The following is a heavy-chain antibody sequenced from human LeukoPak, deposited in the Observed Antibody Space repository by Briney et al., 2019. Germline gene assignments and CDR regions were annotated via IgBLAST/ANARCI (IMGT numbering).Heavy chain of an antibody. V-gene: IGHV1-2*02. Sequence: ASVKVSCKASGYTFTGYYMHWVRQAPGQGGEGMGWINPNSGGTNYAQKFQGRVTMTRDTSISTAYMELSRLRSDDTAVYYCARFSPPYYCSSTSCSTFGYWGQGTLVTVSS. D-gene: IGHD2-2*01. CDR2: INPNSGGT. J-gene: IGHJ4*02. CDR3: ARFSPPYYCSSTSCSTFGY. CDR1: GYTFTGYY.